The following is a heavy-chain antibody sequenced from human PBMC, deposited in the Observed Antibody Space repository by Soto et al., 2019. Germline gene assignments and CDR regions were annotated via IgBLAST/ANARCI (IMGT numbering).Heavy chain of an antibody. CDR2: ISGSGGST. D-gene: IGHD6-6*01. CDR1: GFTFSSYA. J-gene: IGHJ4*02. Sequence: EVQLLESGGGLVQPGGSLRLSCAASGFTFSSYAMSWVRQAPGKGLEWVSAISGSGGSTYYADSVKGRFTISRDNSKNTLYLQMNSLRAEDTAVYYCAKDMGGIAARLGGGYFDYWGQGTLVTVSS. CDR3: AKDMGGIAARLGGGYFDY. V-gene: IGHV3-23*01.